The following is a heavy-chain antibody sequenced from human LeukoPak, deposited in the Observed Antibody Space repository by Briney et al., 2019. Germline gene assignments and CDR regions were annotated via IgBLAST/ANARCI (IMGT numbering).Heavy chain of an antibody. CDR1: GFTVSSNY. Sequence: GRTLRLSCAASGFTVSSNYMSWVRRAPGKGREGVGRIKSKTDGGTTDDAAPVEGRFPISRDDSNNTLYLQMTSLKTEDSAVDYCTPRGRGDYASFGGVDYWGQGTLVTVSS. D-gene: IGHD4-17*01. CDR3: TPRGRGDYASFGGVDY. V-gene: IGHV3-15*01. J-gene: IGHJ4*02. CDR2: IKSKTDGGTT.